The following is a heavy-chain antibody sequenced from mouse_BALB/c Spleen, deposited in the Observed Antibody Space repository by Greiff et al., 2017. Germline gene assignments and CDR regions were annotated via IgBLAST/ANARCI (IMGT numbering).Heavy chain of an antibody. D-gene: IGHD2-2*01. CDR1: GDSITSGY. Sequence: EVQLVESGPSLVKPSQTLSLTCSVTGDSITSGYWNWIRKFPGNKLEYMGYISYSGSTYYNPSLKSRISITRDTSKNQYYLQLNSVTTEDTATYYCARFYGYDWYFDVWGAGTTVTVSS. CDR2: ISYSGST. V-gene: IGHV3-8*02. J-gene: IGHJ1*01. CDR3: ARFYGYDWYFDV.